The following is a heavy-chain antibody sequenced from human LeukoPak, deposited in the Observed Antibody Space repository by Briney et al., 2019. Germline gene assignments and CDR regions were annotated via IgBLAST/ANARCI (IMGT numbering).Heavy chain of an antibody. CDR1: GYTFSSYA. D-gene: IGHD4-17*01. Sequence: GASVKVSCKASGYTFSSYAMNWVRQAPGQGLEWMGWINTNTGNPTYAPGFTGRFVFSLDTSVSTAYLQISSLQAEDTAVYYCARSNNDGDYLGVGFDYWGQGTLVTVSS. CDR2: INTNTGNP. V-gene: IGHV7-4-1*02. J-gene: IGHJ4*02. CDR3: ARSNNDGDYLGVGFDY.